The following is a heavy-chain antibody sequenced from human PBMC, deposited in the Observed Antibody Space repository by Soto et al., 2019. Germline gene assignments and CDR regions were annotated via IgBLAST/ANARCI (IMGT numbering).Heavy chain of an antibody. Sequence: SETLSLTCTVSGGSISSGDYYWSWIRQPPGKGLEWIGYIYYSGSTYYNPSLKSRVTISVDTSKNQFSLKLSSVTAADTAVYYCARGGYDILTGYSVASLDYWGQGTLVTVSS. D-gene: IGHD3-9*01. V-gene: IGHV4-30-4*02. CDR1: GGSISSGDYY. CDR2: IYYSGST. J-gene: IGHJ4*02. CDR3: ARGGYDILTGYSVASLDY.